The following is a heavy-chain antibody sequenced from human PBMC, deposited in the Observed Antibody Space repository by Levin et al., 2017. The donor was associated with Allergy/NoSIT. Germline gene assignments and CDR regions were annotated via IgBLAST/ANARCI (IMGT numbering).Heavy chain of an antibody. CDR1: GYSFKYFG. V-gene: IGHV1-18*01. D-gene: IGHD4/OR15-4a*01. CDR3: ARDRDGARKADFDN. CDR2: VSPYDGKR. Sequence: AASVKVSCKASGYSFKYFGITWVRQAPGQGLEWMGWVSPYDGKRIYAQNFQDRLTMATDTPTNTAYMELRNLRSDDTAVYYCARDRDGARKADFDNWGQGTLVTVSS. J-gene: IGHJ4*02.